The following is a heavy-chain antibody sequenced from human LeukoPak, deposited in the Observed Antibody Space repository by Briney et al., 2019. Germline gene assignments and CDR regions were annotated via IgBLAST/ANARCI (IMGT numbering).Heavy chain of an antibody. Sequence: GASVKVSCKASGGTFSSYTISWVRQAPGQGLEWMGRIIPILGIANYAQKFQRRVTITADKSTSTAYMELSSLRSEDTAVYYCARGYYYDSSGVDYWGQGTLVTVSS. J-gene: IGHJ4*02. D-gene: IGHD3-22*01. CDR1: GGTFSSYT. CDR2: IIPILGIA. CDR3: ARGYYYDSSGVDY. V-gene: IGHV1-69*02.